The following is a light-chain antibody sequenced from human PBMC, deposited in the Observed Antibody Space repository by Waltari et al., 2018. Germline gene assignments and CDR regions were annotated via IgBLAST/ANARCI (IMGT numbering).Light chain of an antibody. V-gene: IGLV2-23*02. CDR2: EVI. J-gene: IGLJ2*01. CDR1: SSNVGSYSL. Sequence: QSALTQPASVSGSPGQSITISCTGASSNVGSYSLVSWYQQHPGKAPKLMLYEVIKRPSGVSNRFSGSKSGNTASLTISGLQADDEADYYCCSYAGSRSVVFGGGTKLTVL. CDR3: CSYAGSRSVV.